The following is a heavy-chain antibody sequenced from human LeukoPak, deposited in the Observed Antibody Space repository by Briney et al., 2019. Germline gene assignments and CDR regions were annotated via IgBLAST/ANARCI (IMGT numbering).Heavy chain of an antibody. V-gene: IGHV4-59*08. Sequence: SETLSLTCTVSGGSISSYYWSWIRQPPGKGLEWIGYIYYSGSTNYNPSLKSRVTISVDTSKNQFSLKLSSVTAADTAVYYCATTGGSGYRDAFDIWGQGTVVTVSS. CDR2: IYYSGST. CDR1: GGSISSYY. D-gene: IGHD3-22*01. CDR3: ATTGGSGYRDAFDI. J-gene: IGHJ3*02.